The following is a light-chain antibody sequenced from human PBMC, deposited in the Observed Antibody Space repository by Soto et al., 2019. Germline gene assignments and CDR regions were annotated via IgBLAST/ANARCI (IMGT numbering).Light chain of an antibody. V-gene: IGKV3D-15*01. J-gene: IGKJ4*01. CDR3: QQYDNWPLT. Sequence: EIVMTQSPATLSVSPGERATLSCRASQSVDSNLAWYQQKPGQAPRLLIFGASTRATGIPARFSGSGSGTDFARTISSLQSEDLAVYFCQQYDNWPLTFGGGTTVEIK. CDR2: GAS. CDR1: QSVDSN.